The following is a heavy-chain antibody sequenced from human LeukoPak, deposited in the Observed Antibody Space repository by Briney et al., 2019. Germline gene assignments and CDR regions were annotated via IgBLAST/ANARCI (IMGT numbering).Heavy chain of an antibody. J-gene: IGHJ6*03. D-gene: IGHD1-26*01. CDR1: GGSFSGYY. V-gene: IGHV4-34*01. Sequence: SETLSLTCAVYGGSFSGYYWSWIRQPPGKGLEWIGEINHSGSTNYNPSLKSRVTISVDTSKNLFSLKLSSVTAADTAVYYCARVWENYYYYYYMDVWGKGTTVTVSS. CDR2: INHSGST. CDR3: ARVWENYYYYYYMDV.